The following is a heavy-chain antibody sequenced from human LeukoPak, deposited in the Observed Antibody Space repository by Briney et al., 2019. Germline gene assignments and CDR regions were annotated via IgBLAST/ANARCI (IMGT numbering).Heavy chain of an antibody. CDR2: ISDKEDI. V-gene: IGHV3-48*03. CDR1: GFIFSSFE. Sequence: PGGSLRLSCEASGFIFSSFELNWVRQAPGKGLEWVAHISDKEDIIYADSVKGRFAISRDNAKNPQYLQMTSLRADDTGVYYCARSGGSYKPFDFWGQGTLVTVSS. CDR3: ARSGGSYKPFDF. D-gene: IGHD3-16*01. J-gene: IGHJ4*02.